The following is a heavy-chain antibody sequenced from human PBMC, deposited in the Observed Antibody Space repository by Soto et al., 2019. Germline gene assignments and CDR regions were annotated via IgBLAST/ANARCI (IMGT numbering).Heavy chain of an antibody. D-gene: IGHD3-16*01. Sequence: SETLSLTYPVSGCSISGYYWSWIRQPPGKGLEWIGCIYYSGSSNYNPSLKSRLTISVDTSKNQFSLKLTSVTAVDTAVYYCANLDMITFGGIIGPNDEFDIWGQGIMVTVSS. CDR3: ANLDMITFGGIIGPNDEFDI. CDR2: IYYSGSS. J-gene: IGHJ3*02. V-gene: IGHV4-59*12. CDR1: GCSISGYY.